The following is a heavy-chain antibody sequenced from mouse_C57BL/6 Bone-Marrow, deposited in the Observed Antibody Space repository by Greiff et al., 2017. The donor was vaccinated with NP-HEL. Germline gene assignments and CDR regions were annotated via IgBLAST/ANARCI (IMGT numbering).Heavy chain of an antibody. CDR2: IHPNSGST. J-gene: IGHJ3*01. V-gene: IGHV1-64*01. CDR3: ARNEAWFAY. CDR1: GYTFTSYW. Sequence: QVQLKQPGAELVKPGASVKLSCKASGYTFTSYWMHWVKQRPGQGLEWIGMIHPNSGSTNYNEKFKSKATLTVDKSSSTAYMQLSSLTSEDSAVYSCARNEAWFAYWGQGTLVTVSA.